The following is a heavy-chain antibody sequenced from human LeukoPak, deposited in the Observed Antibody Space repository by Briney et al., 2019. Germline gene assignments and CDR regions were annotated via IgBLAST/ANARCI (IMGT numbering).Heavy chain of an antibody. V-gene: IGHV3-74*01. J-gene: IGHJ4*02. CDR2: ITSDGSST. CDR3: ARDGDHLFDIDY. Sequence: GGSLRLSCAASGLTLSPYWTHWVRQAPGKGLVWVSRITSDGSSTWYADSVKGRFTVARDNAKNTLYLQMNSLRAEDTAVYYCARDGDHLFDIDYWGQGTLVTVSS. D-gene: IGHD3-10*01. CDR1: GLTLSPYW.